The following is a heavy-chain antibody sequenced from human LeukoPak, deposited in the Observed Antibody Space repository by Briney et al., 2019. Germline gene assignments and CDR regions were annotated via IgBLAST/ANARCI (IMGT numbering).Heavy chain of an antibody. V-gene: IGHV4-38-2*01. D-gene: IGHD3-10*01. CDR3: ARGPITMVRGVLPALYWFDP. Sequence: LGTLSLTCAVSGYSLSRGYYWGWVPQPPGEGLGWVGSIYHSGNTYYNPSLKSRVTISVDTSKNQFSLKLSSVTAADTAVYYCARGPITMVRGVLPALYWFDPWGQGTLVTVSS. J-gene: IGHJ5*02. CDR1: GYSLSRGYY. CDR2: IYHSGNT.